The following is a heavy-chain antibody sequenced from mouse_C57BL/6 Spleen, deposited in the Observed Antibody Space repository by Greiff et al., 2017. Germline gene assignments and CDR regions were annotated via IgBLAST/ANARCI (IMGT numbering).Heavy chain of an antibody. D-gene: IGHD2-2*01. CDR3: ARRGGVTTLYYFDY. CDR2: ISSGGSYT. V-gene: IGHV5-6*02. J-gene: IGHJ2*01. CDR1: GFTFSSYG. Sequence: EVKVVESGGDLVKPGGSLKLSCAASGFTFSSYGMSWVRQTPDKRLEWVATISSGGSYTYYPDSVKGRFTISRDNAKNTLYLQMSSLKSEDTAMYYGARRGGVTTLYYFDYWGQGTTLTVSS.